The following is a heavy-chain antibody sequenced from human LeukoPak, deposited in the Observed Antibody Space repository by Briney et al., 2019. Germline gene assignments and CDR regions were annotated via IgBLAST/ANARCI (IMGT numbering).Heavy chain of an antibody. V-gene: IGHV1-2*02. CDR1: GYTFTGYY. J-gene: IGHJ4*02. D-gene: IGHD3-22*01. CDR2: INPKSGDT. CDR3: ARGDTSGYHY. Sequence: GASVKVSCKASGYTFTGYYMHWVRQAPGQGLEWMGWINPKSGDTIYGQRFQGGVTMTRDTSITTAYVELSSLRPDDTAVYFCARGDTSGYHYWGQGTLVTVSS.